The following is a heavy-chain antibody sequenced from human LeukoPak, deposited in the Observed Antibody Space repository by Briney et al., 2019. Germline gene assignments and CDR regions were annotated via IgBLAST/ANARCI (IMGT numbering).Heavy chain of an antibody. V-gene: IGHV4-39*07. CDR3: AKDTRTISCLES. J-gene: IGHJ4*02. CDR2: IYYSGST. CDR1: GDSISSSRYY. D-gene: IGHD3-3*01. Sequence: SETLSLTCTVSGDSISSSRYYWGWIRQPPGKGLEWIGSIYYSGSTYYNPSLKSRVTISVDMSKNQFSLKLSSVTAADTAVYYCAKDTRTISCLESWGQGTLLTVSS.